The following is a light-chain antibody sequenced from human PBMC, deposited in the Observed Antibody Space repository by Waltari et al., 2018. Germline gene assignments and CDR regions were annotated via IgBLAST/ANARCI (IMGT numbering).Light chain of an antibody. CDR2: GAS. CDR3: QYYANSRLI. V-gene: IGKV3-20*01. Sequence: VVLTQSPGTVSLSPGERATLSCKASQSVTSTYLAWYQQKPGQAPRLRIYGASSRATDIPDRFSGSGSGTDFTLTIRRLEPEDSAVFYCQYYANSRLIFGQGTRLEIK. CDR1: QSVTSTY. J-gene: IGKJ5*01.